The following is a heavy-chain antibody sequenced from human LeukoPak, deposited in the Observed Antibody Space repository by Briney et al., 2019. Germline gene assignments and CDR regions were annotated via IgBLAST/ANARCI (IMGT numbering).Heavy chain of an antibody. CDR3: ARQGYCSSTSCYTKAFDY. CDR2: INHSGST. D-gene: IGHD2-2*02. CDR1: GGSFSGYY. J-gene: IGHJ4*02. V-gene: IGHV4-34*01. Sequence: SETLSLTCAVYGGSFSGYYWSWIRQPPGKGLEWIGEINHSGSTNYNPSLKSRVTIPVDTSKNQFSLKLSSVTAADTAVYYCARQGYCSSTSCYTKAFDYWGQGTLVTVSS.